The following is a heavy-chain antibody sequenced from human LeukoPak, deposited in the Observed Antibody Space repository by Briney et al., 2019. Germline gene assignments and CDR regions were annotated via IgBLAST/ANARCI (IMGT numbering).Heavy chain of an antibody. J-gene: IGHJ4*02. CDR3: AKGLKGLKFDY. D-gene: IGHD6-19*01. V-gene: IGHV3-20*04. CDR2: ISWNGLST. Sequence: GGSLRLSCAASGFTFDDYGMSWVRQVPGKGLEWVSGISWNGLSTGYADSVRGRFTIFRENDKDSVFLQMNSLRAEDMALYYCAKGLKGLKFDYWGQGTLVTVSS. CDR1: GFTFDDYG.